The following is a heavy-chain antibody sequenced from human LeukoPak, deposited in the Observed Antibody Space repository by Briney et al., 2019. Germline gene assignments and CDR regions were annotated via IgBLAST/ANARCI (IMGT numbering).Heavy chain of an antibody. V-gene: IGHV1-18*01. Sequence: ASVKVSCKASGYSFTGYGIAWLRHAPGQGLEYVGWIGTYTGNTNYGQKFKGRVTMTTDTSTSTAYMELRSLRSDDTAVYYCARESRIRYFDPGSAFDIWGQGTMVTVSS. CDR3: ARESRIRYFDPGSAFDI. CDR1: GYSFTGYG. J-gene: IGHJ3*02. CDR2: IGTYTGNT. D-gene: IGHD3-9*01.